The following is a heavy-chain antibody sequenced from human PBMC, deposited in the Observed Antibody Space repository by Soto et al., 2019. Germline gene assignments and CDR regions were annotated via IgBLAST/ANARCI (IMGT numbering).Heavy chain of an antibody. CDR1: GGSISSSSYY. Sequence: SETLSLTCTVSGGSISSSSYYWGWIRQPPGKGLEWIGSIYYSGSTYYNPSLKSRVTISVDTSKNQFSLKLSSVTAADTAVYYCAREDSTVGGNLDYYYYGMDVWGQGTTVTVSS. CDR3: AREDSTVGGNLDYYYYGMDV. D-gene: IGHD2-21*02. V-gene: IGHV4-39*01. J-gene: IGHJ6*02. CDR2: IYYSGST.